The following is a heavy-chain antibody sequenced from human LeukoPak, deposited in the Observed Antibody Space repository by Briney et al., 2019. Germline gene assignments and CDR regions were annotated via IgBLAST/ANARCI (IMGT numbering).Heavy chain of an antibody. CDR3: AKDKAAVAGRIDY. CDR1: GFTISKYW. J-gene: IGHJ4*02. D-gene: IGHD6-19*01. CDR2: MKQDGSEK. V-gene: IGHV3-7*03. Sequence: GGSLRLSCAASGFTISKYWMTWVRQAPGKGLEWVANMKQDGSEKYYVDSVKGRFTISRDNAKNSLYLQMNSLRAEDMALYYCAKDKAAVAGRIDYWGQGTLVTVSS.